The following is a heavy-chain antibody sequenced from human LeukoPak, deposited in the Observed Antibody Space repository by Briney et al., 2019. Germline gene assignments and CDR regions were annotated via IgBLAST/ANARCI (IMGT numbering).Heavy chain of an antibody. CDR2: INHSGST. V-gene: IGHV4-34*01. J-gene: IGHJ4*02. CDR1: GGSFSGYY. Sequence: SETLSLTCAVYGGSFSGYYWSWIRQPPGKGLEWIGEINHSGSTNYNPSLKSRVTISVDTSKNQFSLKLSSVTAADTAVYYCARHFGLAVAGTWGLFDYWGQGTLVTVSS. CDR3: ARHFGLAVAGTWGLFDY. D-gene: IGHD6-19*01.